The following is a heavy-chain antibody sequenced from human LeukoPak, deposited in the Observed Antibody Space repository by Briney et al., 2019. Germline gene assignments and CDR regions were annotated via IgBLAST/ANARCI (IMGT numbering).Heavy chain of an antibody. CDR2: IKEDGSER. V-gene: IGHV3-7*03. CDR1: GFTFSGYG. CDR3: ARLTQLARGRY. D-gene: IGHD6-6*01. Sequence: GGSLRLSCEASGFTFSGYGMHWVRQTPGKGLEWVASIKEDGSERQYVDSVKGRFSISRDNTKGSLFLQLNSLRAEDTAVYYCARLTQLARGRYWGQGTLVTVSS. J-gene: IGHJ4*02.